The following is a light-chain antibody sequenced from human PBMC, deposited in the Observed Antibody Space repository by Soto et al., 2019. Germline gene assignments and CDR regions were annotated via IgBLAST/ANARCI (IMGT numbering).Light chain of an antibody. J-gene: IGKJ1*01. Sequence: ETVLTQSPGTLSLSPGERATLFCRASQSVSSSYLAWYQQKPGQAPRLLIYGASSRATGIPDRFSGSGSGTDFTLIISRLEPEDVAVYYCQQHGSSPPSWTFGQGTKVEMK. CDR1: QSVSSSY. V-gene: IGKV3-20*01. CDR3: QQHGSSPPSWT. CDR2: GAS.